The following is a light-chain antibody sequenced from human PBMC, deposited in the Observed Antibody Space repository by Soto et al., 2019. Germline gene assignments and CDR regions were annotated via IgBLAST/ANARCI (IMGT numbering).Light chain of an antibody. J-gene: IGKJ1*01. CDR3: QQYDDWPPT. CDR1: QSVRSN. CDR2: GAS. V-gene: IGKV3-15*01. Sequence: EIALTQAPATMSVSPGERATLSCRASQSVRSNLAWYQQKPGQAPRLLMFGASTRASGVPARFSGSGSGTEFTLTISSLQSEDFAVYYCQQYDDWPPTFGQGTKVENK.